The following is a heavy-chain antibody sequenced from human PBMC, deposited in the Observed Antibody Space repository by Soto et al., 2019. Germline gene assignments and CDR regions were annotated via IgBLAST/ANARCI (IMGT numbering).Heavy chain of an antibody. CDR2: INHSGST. J-gene: IGHJ3*01. V-gene: IGHV4-34*01. CDR1: GGSFSGYY. D-gene: IGHD2-15*01. Sequence: SEALPLTWAGYGGSFSGYYWSWIRQPPGKGLEWIGEINHSGSTNYNPSLKSRVTISVDTSKNQFSLKLSSVTAADTAVYYCARRGPQTRYCIVFCFQNTPPDAFD. CDR3: ARRGPQTRYCIVFCFQNTPPDAFD.